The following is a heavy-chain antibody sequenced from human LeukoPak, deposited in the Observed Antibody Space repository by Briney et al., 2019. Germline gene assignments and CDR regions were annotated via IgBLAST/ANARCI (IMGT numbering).Heavy chain of an antibody. CDR1: GGSITTTNYY. CDR2: SSYTGNT. D-gene: IGHD3-10*01. J-gene: IGHJ5*02. V-gene: IGHV4-39*07. Sequence: SETLSLTCSVSGGSITTTNYYWAWIRQPPGKGLEWMGTSSYTGNTYYNPSLKSRVIISVDTSKNQFSLKVYSMTAADTAMYYCASPGKWVRGVTDSWFDTWGQGTLVTVSS. CDR3: ASPGKWVRGVTDSWFDT.